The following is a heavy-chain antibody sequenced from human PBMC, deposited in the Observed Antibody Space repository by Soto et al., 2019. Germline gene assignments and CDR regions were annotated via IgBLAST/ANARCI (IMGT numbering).Heavy chain of an antibody. V-gene: IGHV4-59*01. J-gene: IGHJ6*02. Sequence: QVQLQESGPGLVKPSETLSLTCTVSGGSISSYYWSWIRQPPGKGLEWIGYIYYSGSTNYNPSLKSRVTISVDTSKNQFSLKLSSVTAADTAVYYCARDHHSSGWSYYYYDMDVWGQGTTVTVSS. CDR3: ARDHHSSGWSYYYYDMDV. D-gene: IGHD6-19*01. CDR2: IYYSGST. CDR1: GGSISSYY.